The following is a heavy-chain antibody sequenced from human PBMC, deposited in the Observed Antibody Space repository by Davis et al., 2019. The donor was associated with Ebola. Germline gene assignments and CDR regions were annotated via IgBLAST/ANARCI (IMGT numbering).Heavy chain of an antibody. Sequence: SVKVSCKASGYTFTSYGISWVRQAPEQGLEWMGGIIPIFGTANYAQKFQGRVTITADKSTSTAYMELSSLRSEDTAVYYCARVRNYYDSSGYYYDDYWGQGTLVTVSS. CDR3: ARVRNYYDSSGYYYDDY. CDR1: GYTFTSYG. V-gene: IGHV1-69*06. CDR2: IIPIFGTA. J-gene: IGHJ4*02. D-gene: IGHD3-22*01.